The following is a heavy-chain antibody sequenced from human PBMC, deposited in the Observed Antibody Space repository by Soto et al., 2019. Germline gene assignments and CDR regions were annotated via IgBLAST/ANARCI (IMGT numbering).Heavy chain of an antibody. CDR3: ANAGSYSGSSVRVDY. J-gene: IGHJ4*02. CDR2: IYYSGAT. CDR1: GASISGNY. D-gene: IGHD1-26*01. Sequence: PSETLSLTCNVSGASISGNYWSWIRQPPGKGLEWIGYIYYSGATNYNPSLESRVTISVDTPKSQFSRKLTSVTPADTAVYYCANAGSYSGSSVRVDYWGQGILVTVAS. V-gene: IGHV4-59*03.